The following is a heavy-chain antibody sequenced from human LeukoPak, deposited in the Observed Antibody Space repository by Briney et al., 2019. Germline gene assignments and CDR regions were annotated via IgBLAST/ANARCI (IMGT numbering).Heavy chain of an antibody. CDR1: GFTFGTYS. CDR3: AMDRAHSCVLDY. V-gene: IGHV3-48*02. CDR2: ISSSSNTK. J-gene: IGHJ4*02. Sequence: GGSLRLSCAASGFTFGTYSMNWVRQAPGKGLVWVSYISSSSNTKYYADSVKGRFTISRDNAKNSLYLQMNSLRDEDSAVYYCAMDRAHSCVLDYWGQGTLVTVSS. D-gene: IGHD3-10*02.